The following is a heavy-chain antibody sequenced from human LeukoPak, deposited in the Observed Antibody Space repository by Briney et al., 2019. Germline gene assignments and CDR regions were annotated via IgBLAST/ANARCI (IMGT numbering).Heavy chain of an antibody. V-gene: IGHV3-74*01. Sequence: GGSLRLSCATSGFTFSTFWMHWVRQAPGKGLVWVPRINSDGSSTNYADSVKGRFTISRDNAKNTLYLQMNSLRAEDTAIYYCVRDLQRHYLGVAVAGRRRWFDPWGQGTLVTVSS. J-gene: IGHJ5*02. D-gene: IGHD6-13*01. CDR1: GFTFSTFW. CDR2: INSDGSST. CDR3: VRDLQRHYLGVAVAGRRRWFDP.